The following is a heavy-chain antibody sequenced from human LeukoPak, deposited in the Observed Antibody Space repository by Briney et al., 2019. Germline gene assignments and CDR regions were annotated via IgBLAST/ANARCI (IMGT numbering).Heavy chain of an antibody. V-gene: IGHV1-18*01. D-gene: IGHD2-2*02. J-gene: IGHJ6*03. CDR2: ISAYNGNT. CDR3: ARGRYCSSTSCYKVYYYYMDV. Sequence: ASVKVSCKASGYTFTTYGISWVRQAPGQGLEWMGWISAYNGNTNYAQKLQDRVTMITDTSTSTAYMELRSLRSDDTAVYYCARGRYCSSTSCYKVYYYYMDVWGKGTTVTVSS. CDR1: GYTFTTYG.